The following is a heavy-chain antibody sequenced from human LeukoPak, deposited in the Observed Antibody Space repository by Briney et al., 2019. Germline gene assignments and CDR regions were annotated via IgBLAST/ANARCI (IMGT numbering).Heavy chain of an antibody. CDR1: DDSISDYY. CDR3: TRGAGWLIDY. J-gene: IGHJ4*02. Sequence: SETLSLTCTVSDDSISDYYRGWIRQPPGKGLEWIGYFYNNGRSTYNPSLKSRVTISADTSKNHFSLKLNSVTTADTAVYYCTRGAGWLIDYWGQGILVTVSS. D-gene: IGHD3-16*01. CDR2: FYNNGRS. V-gene: IGHV4-59*01.